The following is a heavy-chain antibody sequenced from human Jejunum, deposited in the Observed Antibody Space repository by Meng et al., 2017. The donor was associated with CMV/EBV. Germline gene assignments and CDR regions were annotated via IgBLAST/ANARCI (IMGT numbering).Heavy chain of an antibody. D-gene: IGHD3-22*01. CDR3: ARGHSSGYHLCDY. Sequence: QVQLQESGPGLVKPSQTLSLPCTVSGGSISSGDYYWSWIRQSPGKGLQWIAYIYHSGITYYNPPLQSRLSLSVDTSKNQFSLKLSSVTVADTAVYYCARGHSSGYHLCDYWGPGTLVTVSS. J-gene: IGHJ4*02. V-gene: IGHV4-30-4*01. CDR1: GGSISSGDYY. CDR2: IYHSGIT.